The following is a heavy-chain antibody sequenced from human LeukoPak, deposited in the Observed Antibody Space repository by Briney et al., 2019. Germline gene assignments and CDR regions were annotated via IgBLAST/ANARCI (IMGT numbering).Heavy chain of an antibody. CDR2: IYYSGST. Sequence: SETLSLTCTVSGGSISSSSYYWGWIRQPTRKGLEWIGSIYYSGSTYYNPSLKSRVTISVDTSKNQFSLKLSSVTAADTAVYYCARRRGLFHFDYWGQGTLVTVSS. CDR1: GGSISSSSYY. J-gene: IGHJ4*02. D-gene: IGHD3-10*02. CDR3: ARRRGLFHFDY. V-gene: IGHV4-39*01.